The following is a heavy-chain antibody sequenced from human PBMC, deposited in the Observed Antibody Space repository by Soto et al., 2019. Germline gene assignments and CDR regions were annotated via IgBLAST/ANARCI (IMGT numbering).Heavy chain of an antibody. CDR2: FDPEDGET. J-gene: IGHJ6*02. V-gene: IGHV1-24*01. CDR3: ATEVRGVTRSGMDV. CDR1: GYTLTELS. D-gene: IGHD3-10*01. Sequence: GASVKVSCKVSGYTLTELSMHWVRQAPGKGLEWMGGFDPEDGETIYAQKFQGRVTMTEDTSTDTAYMELSSLRSEDTAVYYCATEVRGVTRSGMDVWGQGTTVTVSS.